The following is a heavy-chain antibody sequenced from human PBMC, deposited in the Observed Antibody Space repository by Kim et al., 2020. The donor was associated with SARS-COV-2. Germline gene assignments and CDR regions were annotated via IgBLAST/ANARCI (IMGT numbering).Heavy chain of an antibody. V-gene: IGHV3-20*01. CDR3: ARAMDGRGYCSGGSCYSVGY. D-gene: IGHD2-15*01. CDR2: INWNGGST. J-gene: IGHJ4*02. Sequence: GGSLRLSCAASGFTFDDYGMSWVRQAPGKGLEWVSGINWNGGSTGYADSVKGRFTISRDNAKNSLYLQMNSLRAEDTALYHCARAMDGRGYCSGGSCYSVGYWGQGTLVTVSS. CDR1: GFTFDDYG.